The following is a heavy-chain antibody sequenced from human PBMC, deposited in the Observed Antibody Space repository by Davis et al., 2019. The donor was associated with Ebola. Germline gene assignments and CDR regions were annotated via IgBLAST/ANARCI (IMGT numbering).Heavy chain of an antibody. CDR2: MYPEDSDT. V-gene: IGHV5-51*01. CDR3: ASPMTTVSH. D-gene: IGHD4-17*01. J-gene: IGHJ4*02. CDR1: GYRFTGYW. Sequence: GESLKISCQTSGYRFTGYWIGWVRQMPGKGLEWMGIMYPEDSDTRYSPSFQGQVTISADTSISTVYLQWSSLKASDTAIYYCASPMTTVSHWGQGTLVTVSS.